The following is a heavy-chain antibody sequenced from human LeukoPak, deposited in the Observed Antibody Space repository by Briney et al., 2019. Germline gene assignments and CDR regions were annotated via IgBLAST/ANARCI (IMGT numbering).Heavy chain of an antibody. J-gene: IGHJ4*02. CDR3: ARLWPYDFWSGYYDDC. Sequence: GESLKISCKGSGYSFTSYWIGWVRQMPGKGLEWVGIIYPGDSDTRYSPSFQGQVTISADKSISTAYLQWSSLKASDTAMYYCARLWPYDFWSGYYDDCWGQGTLVTVSS. CDR1: GYSFTSYW. V-gene: IGHV5-51*01. D-gene: IGHD3-3*01. CDR2: IYPGDSDT.